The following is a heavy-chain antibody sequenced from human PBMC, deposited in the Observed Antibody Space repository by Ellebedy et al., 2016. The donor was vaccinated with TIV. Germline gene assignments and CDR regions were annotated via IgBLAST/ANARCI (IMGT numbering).Heavy chain of an antibody. CDR2: ISSSSSTI. V-gene: IGHV3-48*02. D-gene: IGHD2-2*01. J-gene: IGHJ4*02. CDR1: GFTFSSYS. CDR3: ASTNRYCSSTSCLDY. Sequence: GGSLRLXXAASGFTFSSYSMNWVRQAPGKGLEWVSYISSSSSTIYYADSVKGRFTISRDNAKNSLYLQMNSLRDEDTAVYYCASTNRYCSSTSCLDYWGQGTLVTVSS.